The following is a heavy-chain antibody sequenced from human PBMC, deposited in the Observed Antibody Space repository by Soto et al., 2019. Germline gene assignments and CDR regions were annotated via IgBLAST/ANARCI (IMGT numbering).Heavy chain of an antibody. CDR3: ARGPSLEYYYYGMDV. Sequence: SETVPTCTVSGGSISSYYWSWIRQPPGKGLEWIGYIYYSGSTNYNPSLKSRVTISVDTSKNQFSLKLSSVTAADTAVYYCARGPSLEYYYYGMDVWGQGTTVTVSS. D-gene: IGHD3-3*01. J-gene: IGHJ6*02. V-gene: IGHV4-59*01. CDR2: IYYSGST. CDR1: GGSISSYY.